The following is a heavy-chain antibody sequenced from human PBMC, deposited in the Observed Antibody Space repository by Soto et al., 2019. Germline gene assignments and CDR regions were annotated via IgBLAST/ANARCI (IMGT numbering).Heavy chain of an antibody. V-gene: IGHV1-8*01. CDR2: MNPNSGNT. CDR3: TSGLSYYDFWSGYLDSYYYYMYV. Sequence: QVQLVQSGAEVKKPGASVKVSCKASGYTFTSYDINWVRQATGQGLEWMGWMNPNSGNTGYAQKFPGRVTTTRNTSLSTAYMELSSLRSEDTAVYYCTSGLSYYDFWSGYLDSYYYYMYVCGKGTTVTVSS. J-gene: IGHJ6*03. D-gene: IGHD3-3*01. CDR1: GYTFTSYD.